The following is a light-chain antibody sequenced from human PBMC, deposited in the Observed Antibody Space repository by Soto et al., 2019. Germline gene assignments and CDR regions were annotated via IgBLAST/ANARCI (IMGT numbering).Light chain of an antibody. CDR1: SSNLGSNT. Sequence: QPVLTQPPSASGTPGQRVTISWSGSSSNLGSNTVNWYQQLPGTAPKHLIYSNNQRPSGVPDRFSGSKSGTSASLSISGLQAEDEADYYCAAWDDSLNGVVFGGGTKLTVL. V-gene: IGLV1-44*01. CDR2: SNN. J-gene: IGLJ2*01. CDR3: AAWDDSLNGVV.